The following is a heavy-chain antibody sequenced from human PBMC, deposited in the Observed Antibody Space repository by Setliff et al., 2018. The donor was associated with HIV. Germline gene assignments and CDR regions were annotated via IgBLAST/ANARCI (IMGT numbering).Heavy chain of an antibody. CDR2: IGTGGDT. CDR1: GFAFSDYD. J-gene: IGHJ6*02. CDR3: ARDCRVGWVFTYGMDV. Sequence: PGGSLRPSCATSGFAFSDYDFHWVRQVTGEGLEWVSAIGTGGDTYYADSVKGRFTISRDNSKNTLFLQMNSLRPEDTAAYYCARDCRVGWVFTYGMDVWGQGTLVTVSS. D-gene: IGHD6-13*01. V-gene: IGHV3-13*01.